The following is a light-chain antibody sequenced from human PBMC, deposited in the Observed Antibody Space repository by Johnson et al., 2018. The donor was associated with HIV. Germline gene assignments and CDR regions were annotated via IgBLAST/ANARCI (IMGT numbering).Light chain of an antibody. CDR3: GTWDSSLSAHV. CDR2: DNN. CDR1: SSNIGNNY. V-gene: IGLV1-51*01. Sequence: QPVLTQPPSVSAAPGQKVTISCSGSSSNIGNNYVSWYQQLPGTAPKLLIYDNNKRPSGIPDRFSGSKSGTSATLGITGLQTGDEADYYCGTWDSSLSAHVFGTGTKV. J-gene: IGLJ1*01.